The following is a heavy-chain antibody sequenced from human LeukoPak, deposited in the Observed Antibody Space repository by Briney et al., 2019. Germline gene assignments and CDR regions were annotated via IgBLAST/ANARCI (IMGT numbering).Heavy chain of an antibody. Sequence: GGPLRLSCAASGFTFSDYWIHWVRQAPGKGLVWVSLIHSDGGTTNYADSVKGRFTISRDNAKNAVYLQMNSLRVEDTAVYYCASAIYRIAEWGQGTLVTVSS. V-gene: IGHV3-74*01. D-gene: IGHD3-16*02. J-gene: IGHJ4*02. CDR2: IHSDGGTT. CDR1: GFTFSDYW. CDR3: ASAIYRIAE.